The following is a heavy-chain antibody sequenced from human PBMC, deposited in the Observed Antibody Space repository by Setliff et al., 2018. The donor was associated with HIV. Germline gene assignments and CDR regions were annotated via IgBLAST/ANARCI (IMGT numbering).Heavy chain of an antibody. CDR2: IYPGDSDI. V-gene: IGHV5-51*01. CDR3: VRHRSAVAGTRIGYCYYMDV. Sequence: GESLKISCEASGYTFTNYWIGWVRQMPGKGLEWMGIIYPGDSDIIYSPSFQGQVTISADKSITTAYLQWSSLKASDTAIYYCVRHRSAVAGTRIGYCYYMDVWGKGTTVTAS. D-gene: IGHD6-19*01. J-gene: IGHJ6*03. CDR1: GYTFTNYW.